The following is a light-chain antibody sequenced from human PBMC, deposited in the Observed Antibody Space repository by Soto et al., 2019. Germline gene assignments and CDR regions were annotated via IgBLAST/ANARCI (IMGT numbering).Light chain of an antibody. CDR3: QQRSNWPLT. Sequence: EIVLTQSPATLSLSPGERAILSCRASQSVSNILAWYQQKPGQAPRLLIFDVSTRATGVPPRFSGSGSGTDFTLTIIGLQPEDFAIYYCQQRSNWPLTCGGGTKVEIK. V-gene: IGKV3-11*01. J-gene: IGKJ4*01. CDR1: QSVSNI. CDR2: DVS.